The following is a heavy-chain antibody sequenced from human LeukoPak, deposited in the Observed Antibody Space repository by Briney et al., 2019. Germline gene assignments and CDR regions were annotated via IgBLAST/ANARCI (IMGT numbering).Heavy chain of an antibody. CDR3: ARLRGYCSSTSCYATSYYYGMDV. CDR2: IDPSDSYT. D-gene: IGHD2-2*01. Sequence: RTGESLKISCKGSGYSFTSYWISWVRQMPGKGLEWMGRIDPSDSYTNYSPSFQGHVTISADKSISTAYLQWSSLKASDTAMYYCARLRGYCSSTSCYATSYYYGMDVWGKGTTVTVSS. J-gene: IGHJ6*04. V-gene: IGHV5-10-1*01. CDR1: GYSFTSYW.